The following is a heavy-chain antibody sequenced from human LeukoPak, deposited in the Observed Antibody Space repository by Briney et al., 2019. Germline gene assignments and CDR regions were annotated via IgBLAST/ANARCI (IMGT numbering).Heavy chain of an antibody. CDR3: ARDPHFSRSVDY. D-gene: IGHD2/OR15-2a*01. Sequence: GGSLRLSCAASGFTFSDYYMSWIRQAPGKGLEWVSYISSSSSYTNYADSVKGRFTISRDNAKNSLYLRMNSLRAEDTAVYYCARDPHFSRSVDYWGQGTLVTVSS. J-gene: IGHJ4*02. CDR2: ISSSSSYT. V-gene: IGHV3-11*06. CDR1: GFTFSDYY.